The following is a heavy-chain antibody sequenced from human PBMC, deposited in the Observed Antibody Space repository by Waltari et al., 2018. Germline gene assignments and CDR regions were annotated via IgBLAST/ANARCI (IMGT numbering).Heavy chain of an antibody. CDR2: RHKDGSEK. V-gene: IGHV3-7*01. Sequence: EVHLVESGGGLVEPGGSLRLSCAASGFTFADYWMSWDRQAPGKGPEWVANRHKDGSEKNYVDYVKGRFTISRDNAKDSVYLQMNSLRADDTAMYYCVRDHWGPDYWGQGTLVTVSS. CDR1: GFTFADYW. J-gene: IGHJ4*02. CDR3: VRDHWGPDY. D-gene: IGHD7-27*01.